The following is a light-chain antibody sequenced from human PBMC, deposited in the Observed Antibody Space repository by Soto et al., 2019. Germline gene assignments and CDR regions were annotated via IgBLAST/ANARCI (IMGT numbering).Light chain of an antibody. CDR2: XVX. J-gene: IGLJ1*01. Sequence: QSALTQPRSVSGSPGQSVTISCTGTSSDVGGYNYVSWYQPHPGKAPKLMXXXVXXXXXXXXXXXXGFKSGNTASLTISGLQAXXEADYYCCSDAGSYVFGTGTKLTVL. V-gene: IGLV2-11*01. CDR3: CSDAGSYV. CDR1: SSDVGGYNY.